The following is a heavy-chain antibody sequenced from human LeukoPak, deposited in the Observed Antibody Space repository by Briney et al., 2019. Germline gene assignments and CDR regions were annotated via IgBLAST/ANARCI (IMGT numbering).Heavy chain of an antibody. J-gene: IGHJ4*02. V-gene: IGHV1-18*01. CDR3: ARDSVDGSGTYYNDSPDY. CDR1: GYTFSSYG. D-gene: IGHD3-10*01. Sequence: ASVKVSCKASGYTFSSYGISWVRQAPGQGLEWMGWISAYNGNTDYAQNLRGRLIMTTDTSTSTAYMELRSLRSDDTAVYYCARDSVDGSGTYYNDSPDYWGQGTLLADSS. CDR2: ISAYNGNT.